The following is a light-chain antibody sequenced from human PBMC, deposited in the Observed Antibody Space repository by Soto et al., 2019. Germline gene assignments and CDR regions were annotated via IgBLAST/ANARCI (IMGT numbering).Light chain of an antibody. CDR1: SSDLDCYNY. CDR2: EVS. V-gene: IGLV2-8*01. Sequence: QSALTQPPSASGSPGQSVTISCTGTSSDLDCYNYVSWYQQQPGKAPKLIIYEVSKRPSGVPDRFSGSKSGNAASLTVSGLQAEDEADYYCSSCAGSTNWVFGGGTMLTVL. CDR3: SSCAGSTNWV. J-gene: IGLJ3*02.